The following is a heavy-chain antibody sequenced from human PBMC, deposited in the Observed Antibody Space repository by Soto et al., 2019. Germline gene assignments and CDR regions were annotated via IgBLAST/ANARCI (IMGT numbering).Heavy chain of an antibody. D-gene: IGHD4-17*01. V-gene: IGHV3-66*01. CDR2: IYSGGST. CDR1: GFTVSSNY. CDR3: ARDRNHGDYVGYYYYYMDV. J-gene: IGHJ6*03. Sequence: GGSLRLSCAASGFTVSSNYMSWVRQAPGKGLEWVSVIYSGGSTYYADSMKGRFTISRDNSKNTLYLQMNSLRAEDTAVFFFARDRNHGDYVGYYYYYMDVWGKGTTVTVSS.